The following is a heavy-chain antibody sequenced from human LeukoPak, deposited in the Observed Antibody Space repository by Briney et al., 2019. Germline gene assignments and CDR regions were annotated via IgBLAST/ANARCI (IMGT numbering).Heavy chain of an antibody. CDR1: GFTFSDYP. J-gene: IGHJ4*02. CDR3: ARDHNWGFDY. CDR2: ISSTGVI. V-gene: IGHV3-69-1*01. Sequence: GGSLRLSCAASGFTFSDYPMNWVRQTPGKGLEWVSYISSTGVIYHAGSLRGRFRISRDTAMSSVYMQMNSLRAEDTALYYCARDHNWGFDYWGRGTLVTVSS. D-gene: IGHD7-27*01.